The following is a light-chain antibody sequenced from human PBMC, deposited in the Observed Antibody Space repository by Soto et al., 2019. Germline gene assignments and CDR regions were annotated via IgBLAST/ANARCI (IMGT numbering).Light chain of an antibody. CDR1: QSINNW. Sequence: DIQMTQSPATLSASVGDRVTITCRASQSINNWLAWYQQKPGKAPKLLIYRASSLENGVPSRFSGRGSGTEFIFTITSQQPDYFATYYCHQYSSASTFGQGTKVEI. J-gene: IGKJ1*01. CDR3: HQYSSAST. V-gene: IGKV1-5*03. CDR2: RAS.